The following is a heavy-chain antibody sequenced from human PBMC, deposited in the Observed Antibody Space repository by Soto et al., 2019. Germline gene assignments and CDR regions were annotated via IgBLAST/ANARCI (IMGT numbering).Heavy chain of an antibody. CDR2: IYYSGST. V-gene: IGHV4-59*08. CDR1: GGSISSYY. CDR3: ARLGIAAAGTLWFDP. Sequence: PSETLSLTCTVSGGSISSYYWSWIRQPPGKGLEWIGYIYYSGSTNYNPSLKSRVTISVDTSKNQFSLKLSSVTAADTAVYYCARLGIAAAGTLWFDPWGQGTLVTVSS. J-gene: IGHJ5*02. D-gene: IGHD6-13*01.